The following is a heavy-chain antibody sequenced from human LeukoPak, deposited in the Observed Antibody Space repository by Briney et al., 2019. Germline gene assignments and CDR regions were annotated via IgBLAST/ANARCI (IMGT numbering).Heavy chain of an antibody. J-gene: IGHJ4*02. CDR2: INPSGGST. CDR1: GYTFTSYY. Sequence: ASVKVSCKASGYTFTSYYMHWVRQAPGQGLEWMGIINPSGGSTSYAQKFQGRVTMTRDTSTSTVYMELSSLRSEDTAVYYCAREFSYGSGKGYYFDYWGQGTLVTVSS. V-gene: IGHV1-46*01. CDR3: AREFSYGSGKGYYFDY. D-gene: IGHD3-10*01.